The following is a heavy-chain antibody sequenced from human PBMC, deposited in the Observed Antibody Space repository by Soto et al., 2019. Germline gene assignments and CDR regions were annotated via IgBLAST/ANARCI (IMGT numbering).Heavy chain of an antibody. CDR2: IIPIFGTA. J-gene: IGHJ6*02. D-gene: IGHD4-17*01. CDR3: ARSNYGDYEGIYYGMDV. Sequence: SVKVSCKASGGTFSSYAISWVRQAPGQGLEWMGGIIPIFGTANYAQKFQGRVTITADESTSTAYMELSSLRSEDTAVYYCARSNYGDYEGIYYGMDVWGQGTTVAVSS. V-gene: IGHV1-69*13. CDR1: GGTFSSYA.